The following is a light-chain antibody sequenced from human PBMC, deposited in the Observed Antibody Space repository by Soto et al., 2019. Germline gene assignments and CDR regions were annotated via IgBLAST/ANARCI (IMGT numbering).Light chain of an antibody. V-gene: IGKV3-20*01. J-gene: IGKJ1*01. CDR3: QYFVNSLTWT. CDR1: QSVSSTY. CDR2: GAS. Sequence: EIVLTQSPGTLSLSPGERATLSCSASQSVSSTYLIWYQQKPGQAPRLLIYGASSRATGVPDRFSGGGSGTDFTLTISRLEPEDFAVYYCQYFVNSLTWTFGQGTKVDIK.